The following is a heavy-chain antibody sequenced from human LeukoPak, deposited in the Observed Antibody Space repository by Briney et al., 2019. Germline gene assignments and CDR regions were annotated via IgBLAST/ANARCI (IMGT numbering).Heavy chain of an antibody. V-gene: IGHV3-48*04. CDR3: ARGGLYRAFDI. CDR2: ISSSGSTI. D-gene: IGHD1-26*01. CDR1: GFTFNSYG. Sequence: GGSLRLSCAASGFTFNSYGMSWVRQAPGKGLEWVSYISSSGSTIYYADSVKGRFTISRDNAKNSLYLQMNSLRAEDTAVYYCARGGLYRAFDIWGQGTMVTVSS. J-gene: IGHJ3*02.